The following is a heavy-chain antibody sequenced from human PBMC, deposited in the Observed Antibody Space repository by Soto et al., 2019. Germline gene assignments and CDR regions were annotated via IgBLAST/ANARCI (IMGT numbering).Heavy chain of an antibody. CDR1: GGSISSYY. Sequence: SETLSLTCTVSGGSISSYYWSWIRQPPGKGLEWIGYIYYSGSTNYNPSLKSRVTISVDTSKNQFSLKLSSVTAADTAVYYCARVQFYYYGSGSYDYWGQGTLVTVSS. CDR3: ARVQFYYYGSGSYDY. D-gene: IGHD3-10*01. J-gene: IGHJ4*02. CDR2: IYYSGST. V-gene: IGHV4-59*01.